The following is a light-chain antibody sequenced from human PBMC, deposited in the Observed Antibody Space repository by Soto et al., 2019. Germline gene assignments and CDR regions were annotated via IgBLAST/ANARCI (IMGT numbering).Light chain of an antibody. J-gene: IGKJ2*03. Sequence: DIQMTQSPSTLSASVGDRVTITCRASQSLTTWVAWYQQKPGKAPNLLIYKASNLESGVPSRFSGSGSGTEFTLTISSLQPDDFATYYCQQYENYSPYSFGQGTKVDIK. CDR2: KAS. V-gene: IGKV1-5*03. CDR3: QQYENYSPYS. CDR1: QSLTTW.